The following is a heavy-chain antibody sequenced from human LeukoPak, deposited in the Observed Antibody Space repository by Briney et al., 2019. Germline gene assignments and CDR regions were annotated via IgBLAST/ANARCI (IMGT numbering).Heavy chain of an antibody. Sequence: GGSLRLSCAASGFTFDDYGMSWVRQAPGKGLEWVSGINWNGGSTGYADSVKGRFTTSRDNAKNSLYLQMNSLRAEDTALYCCARMQCSSTSCYLDYYYYYMDVWGKGTTVTVSS. V-gene: IGHV3-20*04. CDR3: ARMQCSSTSCYLDYYYYYMDV. D-gene: IGHD2-2*01. J-gene: IGHJ6*03. CDR1: GFTFDDYG. CDR2: INWNGGST.